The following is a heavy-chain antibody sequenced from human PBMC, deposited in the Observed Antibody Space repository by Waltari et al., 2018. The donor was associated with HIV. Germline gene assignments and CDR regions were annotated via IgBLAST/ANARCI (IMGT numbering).Heavy chain of an antibody. CDR2: IKSKTDGGTE. V-gene: IGHV3-15*01. D-gene: IGHD3-10*01. CDR1: GLRLSNAW. J-gene: IGHJ4*02. Sequence: EVQLVESGGGLVKPGGSFRLSCAASGLRLSNAWMGVVRQAPGKCLEGVGRIKSKTDGGTEDYAAPVKGRFTITRDDSKNILYLQMNSLKTEDTAVYYCYGFVWGQGTLVTVSS. CDR3: YGFV.